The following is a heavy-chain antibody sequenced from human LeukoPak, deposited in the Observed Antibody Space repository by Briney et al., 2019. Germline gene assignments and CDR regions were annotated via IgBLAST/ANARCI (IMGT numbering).Heavy chain of an antibody. J-gene: IGHJ3*01. Sequence: GGSLRLSCAASGFTFSSYFMSWGRQAPGKGLEWVANIKQDGSERYYVDSVKSRFTISRDNAKNSLYLQMDSLRAEDTAVYYCAREGWEGTVVTDAFDVWGQGTMVTVSS. CDR2: IKQDGSER. D-gene: IGHD4-23*01. CDR1: GFTFSSYF. CDR3: AREGWEGTVVTDAFDV. V-gene: IGHV3-7*01.